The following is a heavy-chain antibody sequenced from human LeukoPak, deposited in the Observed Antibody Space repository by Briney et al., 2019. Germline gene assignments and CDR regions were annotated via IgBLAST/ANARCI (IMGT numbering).Heavy chain of an antibody. CDR2: ISAYNGNT. Sequence: ASVKVSCKASGGTFSSYAISWVRQAPGQGLEWMGWISAYNGNTNYAQKLQGRVTMTTDTSTSTAYMELRSLRSDDTAVYYCVRNSRHSGSLLDYWGQGTLVTVSS. V-gene: IGHV1-18*01. J-gene: IGHJ4*02. CDR3: VRNSRHSGSLLDY. D-gene: IGHD1-26*01. CDR1: GGTFSSYA.